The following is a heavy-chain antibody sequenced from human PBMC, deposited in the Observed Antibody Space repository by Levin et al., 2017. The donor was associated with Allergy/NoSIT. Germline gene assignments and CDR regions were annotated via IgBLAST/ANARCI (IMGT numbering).Heavy chain of an antibody. CDR1: GFTFSSYS. V-gene: IGHV3-48*02. CDR3: ARDSVRGGYWTPLSNFDY. J-gene: IGHJ4*02. Sequence: GGSLRLSCAASGFTFSSYSMNWVRQAPGKGLEWVSYISSSSSTIYYADSVKGRFTISRDNAKNSLYLQMNSLRDEDTAVYYCARDSVRGGYWTPLSNFDYWGQGTLVTVSS. D-gene: IGHD3-22*01. CDR2: ISSSSSTI.